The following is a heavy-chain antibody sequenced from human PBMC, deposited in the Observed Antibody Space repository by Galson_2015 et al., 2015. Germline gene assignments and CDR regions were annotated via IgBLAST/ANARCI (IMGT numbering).Heavy chain of an antibody. V-gene: IGHV1-8*01. CDR3: ARIFRYFDWLEDYSSSGMDV. CDR1: GYTFTSYD. Sequence: SVKVSCKASGYTFTSYDINRVRQATGQGLEWMGWMNPNSGNTGYAQKFQGRVTMARNTSISTAYMELSSLRSEDTAVYYCARIFRYFDWLEDYSSSGMDVGAKGPRSPSP. D-gene: IGHD3-9*01. CDR2: MNPNSGNT. J-gene: IGHJ6*02.